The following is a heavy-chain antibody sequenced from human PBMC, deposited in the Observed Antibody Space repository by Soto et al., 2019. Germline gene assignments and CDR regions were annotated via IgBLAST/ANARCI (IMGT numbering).Heavy chain of an antibody. CDR2: IYYSGST. CDR3: ARASDPSDQLFFDY. Sequence: SETLSLTCTVSGGSISSGGYYWSWIRQHPGKGLEWIGYIYYSGSTYYNPSLKSRVTISVDTSKNQFSLKLSSVTAADTTVYYCARASDPSDQLFFDYWGQGTLVTVSS. J-gene: IGHJ4*02. D-gene: IGHD2-2*01. CDR1: GGSISSGGYY. V-gene: IGHV4-31*03.